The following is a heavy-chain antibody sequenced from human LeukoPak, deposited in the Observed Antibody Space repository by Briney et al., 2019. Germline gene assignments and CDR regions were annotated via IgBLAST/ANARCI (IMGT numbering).Heavy chain of an antibody. Sequence: GGSLRLSCGASGFTFSAYWMSWVRHAPGKGLEWVCRIKSKTDGGTTDYAAPVKGRFTISRDNSENTVYLQMSSLQIEDTAVYYCITRANWGQGTLVTVSS. CDR2: IKSKTDGGTT. CDR1: GFTFSAYW. J-gene: IGHJ4*02. V-gene: IGHV3-15*01. CDR3: ITRAN.